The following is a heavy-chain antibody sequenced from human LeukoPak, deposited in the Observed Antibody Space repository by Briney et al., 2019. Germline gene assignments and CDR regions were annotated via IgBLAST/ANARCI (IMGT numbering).Heavy chain of an antibody. CDR3: AKAAPGIAADLVDY. J-gene: IGHJ4*02. CDR1: GFTFSSYG. CDR2: ISYDGSNK. D-gene: IGHD6-25*01. V-gene: IGHV3-30*18. Sequence: GGSLRLSCAASGFTFSSYGMHWLRQAPGKGLEWVAVISYDGSNKYYADSVKGRFTISRDNSKNTLYLQMNSLRAEDTAVYYCAKAAPGIAADLVDYWGQGTLVTVSS.